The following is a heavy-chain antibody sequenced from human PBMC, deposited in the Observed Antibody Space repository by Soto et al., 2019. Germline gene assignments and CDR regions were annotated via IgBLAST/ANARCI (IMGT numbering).Heavy chain of an antibody. Sequence: SVKVSCKASGGTFSSYAVSWVRQAPGQELEWMGGIIPFLGSANYAQKFQGRVTITADESTSTAYMELSSLRFDDTAVYYCARAGGYYYESSGYYLDYWGQGTLVTVSS. CDR3: ARAGGYYYESSGYYLDY. J-gene: IGHJ4*02. CDR2: IIPFLGSA. D-gene: IGHD3-22*01. V-gene: IGHV1-69*13. CDR1: GGTFSSYA.